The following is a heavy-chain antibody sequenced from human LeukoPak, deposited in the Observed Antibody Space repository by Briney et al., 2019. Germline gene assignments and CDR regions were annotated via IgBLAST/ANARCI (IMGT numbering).Heavy chain of an antibody. V-gene: IGHV3-48*03. CDR2: MSSSGSMT. J-gene: IGHJ6*03. CDR3: ARERYSSSWYRAYYYYYYMDV. CDR1: GFSFSNYE. Sequence: GSLRLSCAASGFSFSNYEMNWVRQTPGKGLEWVSYMSSSGSMTWYADSVKGRFTISRDNAKRSLYLQMNSLRAEDTAVYYCARERYSSSWYRAYYYYYYMDVWGKGTTVTVSS. D-gene: IGHD6-13*01.